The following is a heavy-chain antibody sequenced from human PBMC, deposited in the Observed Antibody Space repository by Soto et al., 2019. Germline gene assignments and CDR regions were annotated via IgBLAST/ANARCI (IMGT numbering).Heavy chain of an antibody. Sequence: QVPLVESGGGVVQPGRSLRLSCAASGFTFSSYAMHWVRQAPGKGLVWVAVISYDGSNKYYADSVKGRFTIYRNNSKNTLYLQMNSLRAEDTAVYYGASAGDGYNYYYYGMDVWGQGTTVTVSS. CDR2: ISYDGSNK. J-gene: IGHJ6*02. D-gene: IGHD5-12*01. CDR1: GFTFSSYA. V-gene: IGHV3-30-3*01. CDR3: ASAGDGYNYYYYGMDV.